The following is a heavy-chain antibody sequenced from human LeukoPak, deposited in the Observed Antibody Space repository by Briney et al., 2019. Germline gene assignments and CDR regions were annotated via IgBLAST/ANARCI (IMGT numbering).Heavy chain of an antibody. Sequence: ASVKVSCKASGYTFTSYDINWVRQATGQGIEWMGWMNPNSGNTGYAQKFQGRVTMTRNTSISTAYMELSSLRSEDTAVYYCARGPNYYGSGSSDAFDIWGQGTMVTVSS. CDR1: GYTFTSYD. CDR2: MNPNSGNT. J-gene: IGHJ3*02. V-gene: IGHV1-8*01. D-gene: IGHD3-10*01. CDR3: ARGPNYYGSGSSDAFDI.